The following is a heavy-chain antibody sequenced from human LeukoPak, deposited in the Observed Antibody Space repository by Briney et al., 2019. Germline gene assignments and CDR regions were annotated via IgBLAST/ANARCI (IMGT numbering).Heavy chain of an antibody. CDR1: GYTFTGYY. J-gene: IGHJ5*02. V-gene: IGHV1-2*02. Sequence: ASLKVSCKASGYTFTGYYMRWARQAPGQGLEWVGWINPNSGGTNYAQKFQGRVTMTRDTSISTAYMELSRLRSDDTAVYYCARDIVMVTYWFDPWGQGTLVTVSS. CDR3: ARDIVMVTYWFDP. CDR2: INPNSGGT. D-gene: IGHD5-18*01.